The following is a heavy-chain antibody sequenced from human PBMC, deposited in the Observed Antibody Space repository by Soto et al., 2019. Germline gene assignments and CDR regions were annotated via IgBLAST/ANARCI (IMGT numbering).Heavy chain of an antibody. CDR1: GGTFSSYA. V-gene: IGHV1-18*01. J-gene: IGHJ6*02. Sequence: ASVKVSCKASGGTFSSYAISWVRQAPGQGLEWMGWISAYNGNTNYAQKLQGRVTMTTDTSTSTAYMELRSLRSDDTAVYYCARDCSGGSCYDYYYYGMDVWGQGTTVTVSS. CDR2: ISAYNGNT. CDR3: ARDCSGGSCYDYYYYGMDV. D-gene: IGHD2-15*01.